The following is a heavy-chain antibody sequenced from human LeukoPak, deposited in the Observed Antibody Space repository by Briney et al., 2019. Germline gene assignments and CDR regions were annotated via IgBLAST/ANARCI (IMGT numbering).Heavy chain of an antibody. Sequence: GGSLRLSCAASGFTFSSYSMNWVRQAPGTGLEGVSSISSSSSYIYYADSVKGRFTISRDNAKNSLYLQMNSLRAEDTAVYYCARDRFVDTAMVPGPYNWFDPWGQGTLVTVSS. CDR1: GFTFSSYS. D-gene: IGHD5-18*01. V-gene: IGHV3-21*01. CDR3: ARDRFVDTAMVPGPYNWFDP. J-gene: IGHJ5*02. CDR2: ISSSSSYI.